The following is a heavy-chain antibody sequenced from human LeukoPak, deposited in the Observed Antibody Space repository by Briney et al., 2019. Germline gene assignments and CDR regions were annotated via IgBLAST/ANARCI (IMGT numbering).Heavy chain of an antibody. J-gene: IGHJ5*02. Sequence: GASVKVSCKASGYTFTGYYMHWVRQAPGQGLERMGWINPNSGGTNYAQKFQGRVTMTRDTSISTAYMGLSRLRSDDTAVYYCAAGYCSGGSCYVGDWFDPWGQGTLVTVSS. CDR2: INPNSGGT. CDR3: AAGYCSGGSCYVGDWFDP. D-gene: IGHD2-15*01. V-gene: IGHV1-2*02. CDR1: GYTFTGYY.